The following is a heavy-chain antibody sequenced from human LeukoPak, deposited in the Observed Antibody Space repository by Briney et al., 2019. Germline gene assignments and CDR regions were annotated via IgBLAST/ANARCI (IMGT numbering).Heavy chain of an antibody. D-gene: IGHD5-12*01. Sequence: ASVKVSCKASGGTFSSYAISWVRQAPGQGLEWMGGIIPIFGTANYAQKFQGRVTITTDESTSTAYMELSSLRSEDAAVYYCASSDIVATGPPYYYYYYYMDVWGKGTTVTVSS. CDR2: IIPIFGTA. CDR3: ASSDIVATGPPYYYYYYYMDV. CDR1: GGTFSSYA. V-gene: IGHV1-69*05. J-gene: IGHJ6*03.